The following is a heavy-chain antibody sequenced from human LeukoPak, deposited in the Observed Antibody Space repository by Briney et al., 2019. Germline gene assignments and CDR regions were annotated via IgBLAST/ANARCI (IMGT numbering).Heavy chain of an antibody. Sequence: GRSLRLSCAASGFTFSSYAMHWVRQAPGKGLEGVAGISYDGSNKYYADSVKGRFTIARDNSKSTVYLQMNSLRDEDTAVYYCARDLVRGVKFWFXPWGXGTLVTVSS. CDR2: ISYDGSNK. J-gene: IGHJ5*02. V-gene: IGHV3-30*04. D-gene: IGHD3-10*01. CDR3: ARDLVRGVKFWFXP. CDR1: GFTFSSYA.